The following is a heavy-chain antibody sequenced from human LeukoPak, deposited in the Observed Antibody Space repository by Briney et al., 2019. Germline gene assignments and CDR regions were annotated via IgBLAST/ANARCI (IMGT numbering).Heavy chain of an antibody. Sequence: SETLSLTCAVSGVSISSNLWWTWVRQPPGKGLEWIAEIHHSGSINYNPSLKSRVTISVDKAKNQFSLKLSSVTAADTAVYYCARELFLLWSFDAFDIWGQGKMVTVSS. V-gene: IGHV4-4*02. J-gene: IGHJ3*02. CDR3: ARELFLLWSFDAFDI. D-gene: IGHD2-21*01. CDR1: GVSISSNLW. CDR2: IHHSGSI.